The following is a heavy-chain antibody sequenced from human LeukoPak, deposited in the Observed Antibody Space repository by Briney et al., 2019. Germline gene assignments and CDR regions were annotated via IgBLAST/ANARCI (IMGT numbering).Heavy chain of an antibody. V-gene: IGHV1-18*01. CDR3: ATLTYYYYMDV. J-gene: IGHJ6*03. Sequence: ASVKVSCKASGYTFTSYGISWVRQAPGQGLEWMGWISAYNGNTNYEQKLQGRGTMTTDTYTGTANMELRSLRSDDPAVYYCATLTYYYYMDVWGKGTTVTVSS. CDR1: GYTFTSYG. CDR2: ISAYNGNT.